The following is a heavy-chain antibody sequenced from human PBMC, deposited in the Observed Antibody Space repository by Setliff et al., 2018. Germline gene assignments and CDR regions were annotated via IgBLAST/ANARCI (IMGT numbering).Heavy chain of an antibody. CDR2: INSRSSTI. J-gene: IGHJ4*02. CDR1: GYTFSSYN. Sequence: GGSLRLSCAASGYTFSSYNMDWVRQAPGKGLEWVSYINSRSSTIFYADSVKGRFTISRDNAKNSLYLQMNSLKTEDTAVYYCATDRGWLDMFDYWGQGTQVTVSS. CDR3: ATDRGWLDMFDY. D-gene: IGHD6-19*01. V-gene: IGHV3-48*01.